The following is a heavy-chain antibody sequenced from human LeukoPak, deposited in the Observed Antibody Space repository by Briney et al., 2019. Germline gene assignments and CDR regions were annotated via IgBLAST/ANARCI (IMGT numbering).Heavy chain of an antibody. CDR2: MNPNSGNT. D-gene: IGHD3-10*01. V-gene: IGHV1-8*03. Sequence: ASVKVSCKASGYTFTSYDINWVRQATGQGLEWMGWMNPNSGNTGYAQKFQGRVTISADESTSTVYMELSSLRSEDTAVYYCARDVTMVRGARYRPYKWFDPWGQGTLVTVSS. J-gene: IGHJ5*02. CDR1: GYTFTSYD. CDR3: ARDVTMVRGARYRPYKWFDP.